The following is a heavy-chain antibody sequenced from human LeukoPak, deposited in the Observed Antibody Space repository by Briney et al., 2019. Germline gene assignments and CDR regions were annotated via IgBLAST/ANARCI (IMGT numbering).Heavy chain of an antibody. Sequence: SETLSLTCAVYGGSFSGYYWSWIRQPPGKGLEWIGEINHSGSTNYNPSLKSRVTISLDTSRNHLSLKLSSVTAADTAVYYCAKLGYGNYWGTSGAFDIWGQGTMVTVSS. CDR1: GGSFSGYY. J-gene: IGHJ3*02. V-gene: IGHV4-34*01. D-gene: IGHD3-16*01. CDR2: INHSGST. CDR3: AKLGYGNYWGTSGAFDI.